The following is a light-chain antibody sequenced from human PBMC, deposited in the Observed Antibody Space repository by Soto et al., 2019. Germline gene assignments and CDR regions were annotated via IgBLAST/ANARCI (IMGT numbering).Light chain of an antibody. CDR1: SSDVGAYNY. Sequence: QSALTQPPSASGSPGQSVTISCTGTSSDVGAYNYVSWYQQYPGKAPKLMIYEVSKRPSGVPDRFSGSKSGKTASLTVSGLQAEDEADYYCSSYVGSNIWVFGGGTKLTVL. CDR3: SSYVGSNIWV. CDR2: EVS. V-gene: IGLV2-8*01. J-gene: IGLJ3*02.